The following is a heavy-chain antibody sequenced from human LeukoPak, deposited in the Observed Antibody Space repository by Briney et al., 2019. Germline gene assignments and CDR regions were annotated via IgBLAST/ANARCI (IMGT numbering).Heavy chain of an antibody. CDR2: VCHDGGS. CDR3: AKEGRDSGGYNGWFEP. Sequence: SETLSLTCTVSGGSITSGGYCWSWIRQHPGKGLEWIGYVCHDGGSSYNPSLKSRVTVAIDTSKNQFSLKLNSVTAADTAVFYCAKEGRDSGGYNGWFEPWGQGTLVTVSS. D-gene: IGHD2-15*01. V-gene: IGHV4-31*03. CDR1: GGSITSGGYC. J-gene: IGHJ5*02.